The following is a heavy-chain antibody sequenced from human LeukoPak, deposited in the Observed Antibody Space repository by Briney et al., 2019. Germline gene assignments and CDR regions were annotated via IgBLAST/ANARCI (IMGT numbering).Heavy chain of an antibody. Sequence: SETLSLTCTVSGGSISSGSYYWSWIRQPAGKGLEWIGRIYTSGSTNYNPSLKSRVTISVDTSKNQFSLKLSSVTAADTTVYYCAREGPLLSGSVTTVRGVIIRGYNWFDPWGQGTLVTVSS. D-gene: IGHD3-10*01. J-gene: IGHJ5*02. CDR1: GGSISSGSYY. V-gene: IGHV4-61*02. CDR3: AREGPLLSGSVTTVRGVIIRGYNWFDP. CDR2: IYTSGST.